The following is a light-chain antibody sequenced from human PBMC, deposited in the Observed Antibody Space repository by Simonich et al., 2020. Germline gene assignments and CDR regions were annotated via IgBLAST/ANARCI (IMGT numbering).Light chain of an antibody. CDR3: CSYAGSSTVV. CDR1: SSDVRSYNL. V-gene: IGLV2-23*01. CDR2: EGS. J-gene: IGLJ2*01. Sequence: QSALTQPASVSGSPGQSITISCSGTSSDVRSYNLVSWYQQHPGKAPKLMIYEGSKRPSGVSNRFSGSKSGNTASLKISGLQAEDEADYYCCSYAGSSTVVFGGGTKLTVL.